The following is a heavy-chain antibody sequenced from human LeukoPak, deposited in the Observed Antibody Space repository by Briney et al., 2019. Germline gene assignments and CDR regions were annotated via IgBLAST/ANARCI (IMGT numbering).Heavy chain of an antibody. CDR3: AKEVGAARNWFDP. CDR2: ISYDGSNK. D-gene: IGHD6-6*01. Sequence: GGSLRLSCAASGFTFSSYGTHWVRQAPGKGLEWVAVISYDGSNKYYADSVKGRFTISRDNSKNTLYLQMNSLRAEDTAVYYCAKEVGAARNWFDPWGQGTLVTVSS. J-gene: IGHJ5*02. V-gene: IGHV3-30*18. CDR1: GFTFSSYG.